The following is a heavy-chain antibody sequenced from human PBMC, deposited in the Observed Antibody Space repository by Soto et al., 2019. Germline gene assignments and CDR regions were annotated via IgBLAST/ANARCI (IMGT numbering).Heavy chain of an antibody. Sequence: ASVKVTCKASGYTFTIYGIRWVRQAPGQGLEWMGWISAYNGNTNYAQKLQGRVTMTTDTSTSTAYMELRSLRSDDTAVYYCARVFSEYSSSTSCYGGYDAFDIRGQGTMVTVSS. CDR2: ISAYNGNT. D-gene: IGHD2-2*01. CDR1: GYTFTIYG. CDR3: ARVFSEYSSSTSCYGGYDAFDI. J-gene: IGHJ3*02. V-gene: IGHV1-18*01.